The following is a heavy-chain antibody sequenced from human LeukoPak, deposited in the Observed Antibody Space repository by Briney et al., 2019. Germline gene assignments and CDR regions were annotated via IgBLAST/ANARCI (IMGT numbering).Heavy chain of an antibody. CDR1: GYTFTSYG. J-gene: IGHJ6*02. V-gene: IGHV1-69*13. D-gene: IGHD3-3*01. CDR2: IIPIFGTA. CDR3: ARGKVLEWLLLGYYYYGMDV. Sequence: SVKVSCKASGYTFTSYGISWVRQAPGQGLEWMGGIIPIFGTANYAQKFQGRVTITADESTSTAYMELSSLRSEDTAVYYCARGKVLEWLLLGYYYYGMDVWGQGTTVTVSS.